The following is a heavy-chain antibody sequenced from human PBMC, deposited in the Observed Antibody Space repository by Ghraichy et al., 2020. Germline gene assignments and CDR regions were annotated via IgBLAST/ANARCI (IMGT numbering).Heavy chain of an antibody. Sequence: SETLSLTCTVSGGSISTYYWSWIRQSPGKGLEWIGYIYHSGITNYNPSLKSRVTISVDTSKNQFSLNLSSVTAADTAVYYCVRAAGWLRTNWYFDLLGRGSLVTVSS. D-gene: IGHD5-12*01. CDR1: GGSISTYY. J-gene: IGHJ2*01. CDR3: VRAAGWLRTNWYFDL. CDR2: IYHSGIT. V-gene: IGHV4-59*01.